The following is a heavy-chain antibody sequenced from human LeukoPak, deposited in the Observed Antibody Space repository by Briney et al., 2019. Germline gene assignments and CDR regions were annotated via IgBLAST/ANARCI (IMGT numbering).Heavy chain of an antibody. CDR1: GGSISSGGYS. V-gene: IGHV4-30-2*01. D-gene: IGHD6-25*01. J-gene: IGHJ3*02. CDR3: ARGRPANMAFDI. CDR2: ISHSGST. Sequence: SQTLSLTCAVSGGSISSGGYSWGWIRQPPGKGLEWIGHISHSGSTYYSPSLKSRVSISLDRSKNQFSLNLTSVSGADTAVYFCARGRPANMAFDIWGQGTMVPVSS.